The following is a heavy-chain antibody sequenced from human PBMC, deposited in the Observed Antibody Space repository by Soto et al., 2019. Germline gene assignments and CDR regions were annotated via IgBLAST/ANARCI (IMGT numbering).Heavy chain of an antibody. CDR1: GXSFVNYA. V-gene: IGHV3-23*01. CDR3: AKATTNGGWFNPFDS. D-gene: IGHD6-19*01. CDR2: LSGSGTST. J-gene: IGHJ4*02. Sequence: LRLSFATSGXSFVNYAMNWVRQAPGKGLEWVSGLSGSGTSTYYADSVKGRFTISRDNSRDALFLQMNSLTADDTAVYYCAKATTNGGWFNPFDSWGQGALVTVSS.